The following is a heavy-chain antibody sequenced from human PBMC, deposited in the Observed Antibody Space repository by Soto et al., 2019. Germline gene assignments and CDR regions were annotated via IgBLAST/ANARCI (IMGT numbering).Heavy chain of an antibody. Sequence: QVQLQESGPGLVKPSETLSLTCTVSGGSVSSGSYYWSWIRQPPGKGLEWIGYIYYSGSTNYNPSPKRRRPKSLDTPKNQSSLRLSSVTAADTAVYFCARGDDSSAWYMCSYWGQGTLVTVSS. CDR2: IYYSGST. D-gene: IGHD6-19*01. CDR1: GGSVSSGSYY. V-gene: IGHV4-61*01. CDR3: ARGDDSSAWYMCSY. J-gene: IGHJ4*02.